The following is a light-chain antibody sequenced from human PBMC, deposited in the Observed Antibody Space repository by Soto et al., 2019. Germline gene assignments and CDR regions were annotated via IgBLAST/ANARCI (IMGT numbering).Light chain of an antibody. CDR1: QSVSSSY. CDR2: GAS. CDR3: QQYGSSPWT. V-gene: IGKV3-20*01. J-gene: IGKJ1*01. Sequence: VMTQSPGTLSLYPGERATLSCRASQSVSSSYLAWYQQKPGQAPRLLIYGASSRATGIPDRFSGSGSGTDFTLTISRLEPEDFAVYYCQQYGSSPWTFGQGSIVDI.